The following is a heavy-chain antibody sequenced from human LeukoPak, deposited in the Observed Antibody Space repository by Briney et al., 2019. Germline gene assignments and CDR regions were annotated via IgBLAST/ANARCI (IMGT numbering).Heavy chain of an antibody. Sequence: GRSLRLSCAASGFSFSGYAMSWVRQAPGKGLEWVSVISGSGGSTYYADSVKGRFTISRDNSKNTLYLQMNSLRAEDTAVYYCANESPFLDYWGQGALVTVSS. J-gene: IGHJ4*02. V-gene: IGHV3-23*01. CDR3: ANESPFLDY. CDR2: ISGSGGST. CDR1: GFSFSGYA.